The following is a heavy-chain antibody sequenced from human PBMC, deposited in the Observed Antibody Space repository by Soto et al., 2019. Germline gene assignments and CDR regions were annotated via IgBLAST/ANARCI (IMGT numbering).Heavy chain of an antibody. CDR1: GYTFTSYG. V-gene: IGHV1-18*01. D-gene: IGHD3-3*01. CDR2: ISAYNGNT. J-gene: IGHJ6*02. Sequence: QVQLVQSGAEVKKPGASVKVSCKASGYTFTSYGISWVRQAPGQGLEWMGWISAYNGNTNYAQKLQGRVTMTTDTTTTTDSTERRSLRSYDTAVYYCAGEEGVRFFEWLALGMDVWGQGTPVTVSS. CDR3: AGEEGVRFFEWLALGMDV.